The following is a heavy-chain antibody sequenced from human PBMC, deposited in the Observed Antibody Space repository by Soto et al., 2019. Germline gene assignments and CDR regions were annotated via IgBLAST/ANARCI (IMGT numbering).Heavy chain of an antibody. CDR3: GRVDRFKGKYFQH. D-gene: IGHD3-3*01. Sequence: GASVKVSCKASGYTFTGYYMHWVRQAPGQGLEWMGWINPNSGGTNYAQKFQGWVTMTRDTSISTAYMELSRLRSDDTAVYYCGRVDRFKGKYFQHWGQGTLVTVSS. V-gene: IGHV1-2*04. CDR1: GYTFTGYY. J-gene: IGHJ1*01. CDR2: INPNSGGT.